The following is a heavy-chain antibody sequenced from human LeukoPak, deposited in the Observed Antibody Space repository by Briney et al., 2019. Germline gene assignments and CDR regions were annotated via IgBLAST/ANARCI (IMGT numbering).Heavy chain of an antibody. D-gene: IGHD3-3*01. V-gene: IGHV3-64*01. CDR3: ARASMEGFWSGYYKPYYFDY. CDR2: ISSNGGST. CDR1: GFTFSSYA. J-gene: IGHJ4*02. Sequence: GGSLRLSCAASGFTFSSYAMHWVRQAPGKGLEYVSAISSNGGSTYYANSVKGRFTISRDNSKNTLYLQMGSLRAEDMAVYYCARASMEGFWSGYYKPYYFDYWGQGTLVTVSS.